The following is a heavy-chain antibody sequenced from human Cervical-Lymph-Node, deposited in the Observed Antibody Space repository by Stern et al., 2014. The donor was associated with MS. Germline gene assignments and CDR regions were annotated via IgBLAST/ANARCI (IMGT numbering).Heavy chain of an antibody. CDR3: ARDEAYKTFDI. V-gene: IGHV3-7*01. D-gene: IGHD1-14*01. Sequence: EVQLVESGGGLVQPGGSLRLSCAASGFTFRTSWVTWVRQAPGKGLEWVADINQDGSQKYYVDFVRCRFTISRDNAENSLYLQMNSLGAEDTAVYYCARDEAYKTFDIWGRGTTVTVSS. J-gene: IGHJ3*02. CDR1: GFTFRTSW. CDR2: INQDGSQK.